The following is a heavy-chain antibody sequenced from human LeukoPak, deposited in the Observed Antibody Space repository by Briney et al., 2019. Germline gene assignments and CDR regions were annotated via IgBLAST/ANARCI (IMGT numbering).Heavy chain of an antibody. D-gene: IGHD6-19*01. CDR2: INWNDGST. CDR3: ARVPSAIAVAELFDY. J-gene: IGHJ4*02. CDR1: GFTFDDYS. Sequence: GGSLRLSCVASGFTFDDYSMSWVRQVPGKGLEWVSGINWNDGSTGYADSVKGRFTISRDNAKNSLYLQMNSLRAEDTALYYCARVPSAIAVAELFDYWGQGTLVTVSS. V-gene: IGHV3-20*04.